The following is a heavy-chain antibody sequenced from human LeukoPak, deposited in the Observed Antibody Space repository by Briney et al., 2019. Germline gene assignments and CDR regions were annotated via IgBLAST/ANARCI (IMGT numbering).Heavy chain of an antibody. D-gene: IGHD3-22*01. CDR1: GFTFSSYA. J-gene: IGHJ4*02. V-gene: IGHV3-23*01. Sequence: GGSLRLSCAASGFTFSSYAMSWVRQAPGKGLEWVSAISGSGGSTYYADSVKGRFTISRDNSKNTLYLQMNSLRAEDTAVYYCAKMLYYDSRVGIDYWGQGTLVTVSS. CDR3: AKMLYYDSRVGIDY. CDR2: ISGSGGST.